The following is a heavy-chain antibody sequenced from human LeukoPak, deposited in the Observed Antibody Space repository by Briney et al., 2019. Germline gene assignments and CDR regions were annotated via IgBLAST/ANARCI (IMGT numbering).Heavy chain of an antibody. J-gene: IGHJ2*01. Sequence: GGSLRLSCAASGFTFSSYWLSWVRQAPGKGLEWVANIKQDGSEKYYVDSVKGRFTISRDTAKNSLYLQMNSLRAEDTAVYYCARDRHCYDSSGDWYFDLWGRGTLVTVSS. CDR3: ARDRHCYDSSGDWYFDL. CDR1: GFTFSSYW. V-gene: IGHV3-7*01. D-gene: IGHD3-22*01. CDR2: IKQDGSEK.